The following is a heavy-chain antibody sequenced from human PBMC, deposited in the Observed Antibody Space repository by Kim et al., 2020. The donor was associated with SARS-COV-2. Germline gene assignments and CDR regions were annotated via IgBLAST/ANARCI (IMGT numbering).Heavy chain of an antibody. CDR1: GFTFSNYA. V-gene: IGHV3-23*01. CDR2: ISGSGIST. J-gene: IGHJ4*02. CDR3: AKEERGYECNFDY. Sequence: GGSLRLSCAASGFTFSNYAISWVRQAPGKGLEWVSSISGSGISTYYADSVKGRFTISRDNFKNTLYLQMNSLRAEDAAVYYCAKEERGYECNFDYWGQGPLVTVSS. D-gene: IGHD3-22*01.